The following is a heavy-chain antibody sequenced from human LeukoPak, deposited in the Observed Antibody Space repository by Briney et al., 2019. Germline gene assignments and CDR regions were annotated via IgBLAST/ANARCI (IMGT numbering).Heavy chain of an antibody. CDR3: TSPPGSAAVPFDY. CDR2: IRSKANSYAT. V-gene: IGHV3-73*01. D-gene: IGHD6-13*01. Sequence: GGSLRLSYAASGFTFSGSAMHWVRQASGKGLEWVGRIRSKANSYATAYAASVKGRFTISRDDSKNTAYLQMNSLKTEDTAVYYCTSPPGSAAVPFDYWGQGTLVTVSS. CDR1: GFTFSGSA. J-gene: IGHJ4*02.